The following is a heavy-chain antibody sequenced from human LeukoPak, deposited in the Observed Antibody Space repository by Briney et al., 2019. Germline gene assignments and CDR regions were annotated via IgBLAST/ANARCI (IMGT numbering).Heavy chain of an antibody. CDR2: INHSGST. CDR3: ARGYYGSGSHCCHMDV. Sequence: SETLSLTCAVYVGSFSGYYWSWMRQPPGKGLEWIGEINHSGSTNYNSSLKSRVTISVDTSKNQFSLKLSSVTAADTAVYYCARGYYGSGSHCCHMDVWGKGTTITVS. CDR1: VGSFSGYY. D-gene: IGHD3-10*01. V-gene: IGHV4-34*01. J-gene: IGHJ6*03.